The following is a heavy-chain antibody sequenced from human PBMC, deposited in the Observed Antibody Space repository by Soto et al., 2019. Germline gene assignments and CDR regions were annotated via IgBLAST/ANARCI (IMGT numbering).Heavy chain of an antibody. J-gene: IGHJ6*02. CDR1: GGSFSGYY. V-gene: IGHV4-34*01. CDR3: ARLGSRGRMDV. D-gene: IGHD3-10*01. Sequence: QVQLQQWGAGLLKPSETLSLTCAVYGGSFSGYYWSWIRQPPGKGLEWIGEINHSGSTNYNPSLKSXXTXSXXTSKNQFSLKLSSVTAADTAVYYCARLGSRGRMDVWGQGTTVTVSS. CDR2: INHSGST.